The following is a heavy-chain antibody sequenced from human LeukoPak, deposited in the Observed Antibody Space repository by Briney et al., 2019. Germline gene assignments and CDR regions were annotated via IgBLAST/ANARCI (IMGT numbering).Heavy chain of an antibody. CDR3: AKATYGSGSDYILGFDY. CDR1: KFTFTDYY. D-gene: IGHD3-10*01. J-gene: IGHJ4*02. V-gene: IGHV1-2*02. Sequence: ASVKVSCKASKFTFTDYYMHWVRQAPGQGLEWMGWIDPNSGGTKCAQKFQGRVTLTRDTSISTAYMELSSLRSDDTAVYYCAKATYGSGSDYILGFDYWGQGTLVTVSS. CDR2: IDPNSGGT.